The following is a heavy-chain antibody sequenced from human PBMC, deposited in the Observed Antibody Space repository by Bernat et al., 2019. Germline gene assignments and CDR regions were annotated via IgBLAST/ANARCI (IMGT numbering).Heavy chain of an antibody. CDR2: ISYDGRNK. CDR1: GFTFSSYA. Sequence: QVQLVESGGGVVQPGRSLRLSCAASGFTFSSYAMHGVRQAPGKGLEGVAVISYDGRNKYYADSVKGRFTISRDNSKNTLYLQMNSLRAEDTAVYYCARDVLGYCSGGSCSHVYWGQGTLVTVSS. J-gene: IGHJ4*02. CDR3: ARDVLGYCSGGSCSHVY. V-gene: IGHV3-30-3*01. D-gene: IGHD2-15*01.